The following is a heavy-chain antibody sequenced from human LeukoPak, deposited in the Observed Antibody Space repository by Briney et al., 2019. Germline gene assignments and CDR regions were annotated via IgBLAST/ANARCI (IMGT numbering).Heavy chain of an antibody. V-gene: IGHV3-53*05. CDR2: IYSGGST. J-gene: IGHJ3*02. CDR1: GFTVSSNY. CDR3: AREISRTGAFDI. Sequence: GGSLRLSCAASGFTVSSNYMSWVRQAPGKGLEWVSVIYSGGSTYYAGSVKGRFTISRDNSKNTLYLQMNSLRAEDTAVYYRAREISRTGAFDIWGQGTMVTVSS. D-gene: IGHD3-3*02.